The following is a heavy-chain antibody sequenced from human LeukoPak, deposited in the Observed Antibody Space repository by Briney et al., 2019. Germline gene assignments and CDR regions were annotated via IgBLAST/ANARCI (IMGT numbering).Heavy chain of an antibody. J-gene: IGHJ4*02. CDR1: GGTFSSYA. CDR2: IIPIFGTA. D-gene: IGHD3-22*01. Sequence: SVKVSCKASGGTFSSYAISWVRQAPGQGLERMGGIIPIFGTANYAQKFQGRVTITTDESTSTAYTELSSLRSEDTAVYYCARLWDYSSGYNDYWGQGTLVTVSS. V-gene: IGHV1-69*05. CDR3: ARLWDYSSGYNDY.